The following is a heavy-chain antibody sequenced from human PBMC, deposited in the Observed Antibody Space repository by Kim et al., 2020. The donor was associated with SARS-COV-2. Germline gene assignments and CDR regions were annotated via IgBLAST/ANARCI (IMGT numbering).Heavy chain of an antibody. V-gene: IGHV3-13*04. D-gene: IGHD3-22*01. CDR1: GFTFSSYD. CDR2: IGTAGDT. Sequence: GGSLRLSCAASGFTFSSYDMHWVRQATGKGLEWVSAIGTAGDTYYPGSVKGRFTISRENAKNSLYLQMNSLRAGDTAVYYCARGLEDYYDSSGFYYYYGMDVWGQGTTVTVSS. CDR3: ARGLEDYYDSSGFYYYYGMDV. J-gene: IGHJ6*02.